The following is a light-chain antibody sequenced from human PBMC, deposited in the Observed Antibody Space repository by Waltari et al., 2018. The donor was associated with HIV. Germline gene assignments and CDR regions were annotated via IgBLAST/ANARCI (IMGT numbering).Light chain of an antibody. CDR2: EVS. CDR1: SSDVGGYNY. CDR3: GSYTTSSSTLP. V-gene: IGLV2-14*01. Sequence: QSALTQPASVSGSPGQSITISCTGTSSDVGGYNYVSWYQQHPGKAPKLMIYEVSNRPSGVSNRFSGSKSGNTASLTISGLQAEDEADYYCGSYTTSSSTLPFGGGTKLTVL. J-gene: IGLJ2*01.